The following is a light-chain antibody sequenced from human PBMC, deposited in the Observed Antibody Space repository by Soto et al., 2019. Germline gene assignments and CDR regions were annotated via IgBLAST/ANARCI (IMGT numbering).Light chain of an antibody. CDR1: QSVIRY. CDR3: QQYNNWPLT. CDR2: DAS. J-gene: IGKJ4*01. V-gene: IGKV3-15*01. Sequence: EIVMTQSPATLSVSPGERATLSCRASQSVIRYLAWYQQRPGQAPRLLIYDASYRATGIPARFTGSGSGTEFTLTISSLQSEDFGVYYCQQYNNWPLTFGGGTKVDIK.